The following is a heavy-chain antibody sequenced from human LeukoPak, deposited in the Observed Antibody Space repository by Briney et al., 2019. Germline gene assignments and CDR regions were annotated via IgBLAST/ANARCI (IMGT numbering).Heavy chain of an antibody. V-gene: IGHV1-18*01. D-gene: IGHD3-3*01. CDR1: GYTFTSYG. CDR3: ARDRGYDFWSGYAL. CDR2: ISAYNGNT. Sequence: GASVKVSCKASGYTFTSYGISWVRQAPGQGLEWMGWISAYNGNTNYAQKLQGRVTMTTDTSTSTAYMELRSLRSDDTAAYYCARDRGYDFWSGYALWGQGTLVTVSS. J-gene: IGHJ4*02.